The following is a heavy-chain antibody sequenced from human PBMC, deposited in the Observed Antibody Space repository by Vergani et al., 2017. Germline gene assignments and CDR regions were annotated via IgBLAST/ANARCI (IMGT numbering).Heavy chain of an antibody. Sequence: EVQLVESGGGLVQPGGSLRLSCAASGFTFSSYEMNWVRQAPGKGLEWVGRIKSKTDGGTTDYAAPVKGRFTISRDDSKNTLYLQMNSLKTEDTAVYYCTNVDGTARRSYFDYWGQGTLVTVSS. V-gene: IGHV3-15*01. J-gene: IGHJ4*02. CDR1: GFTFSSYE. CDR3: TNVDGTARRSYFDY. CDR2: IKSKTDGGTT. D-gene: IGHD6-6*01.